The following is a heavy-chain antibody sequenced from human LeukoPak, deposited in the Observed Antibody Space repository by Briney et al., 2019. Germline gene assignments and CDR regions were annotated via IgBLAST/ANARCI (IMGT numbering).Heavy chain of an antibody. CDR2: INPSGGST. CDR3: ARVARITMVRGVIHHPPFDY. Sequence: ASVTVSCTASGYTFTIYYMHWVRQAPGQGLEWMGIINPSGGSTSYAQKFQGRVTMTRDTSTSTVYMELSSLRSEDTAVYYCARVARITMVRGVIHHPPFDYWGQGTLVTVSS. CDR1: GYTFTIYY. J-gene: IGHJ4*02. D-gene: IGHD3-10*01. V-gene: IGHV1-46*01.